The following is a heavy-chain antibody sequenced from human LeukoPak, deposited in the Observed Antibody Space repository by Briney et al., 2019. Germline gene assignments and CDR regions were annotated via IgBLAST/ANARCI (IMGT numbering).Heavy chain of an antibody. CDR1: GFTFSSYG. CDR2: IWYDGSNK. J-gene: IGHJ4*02. D-gene: IGHD3-10*01. CDR3: ARPLLWFGELLYSLDY. V-gene: IGHV3-33*01. Sequence: GGSLRLSYAASGFTFSSYGMHWVRQAPGKGLEWVAVIWYDGSNKYYADSVKGRFTISRDNSKNTLYLQMNSLRAEDTAVYYCARPLLWFGELLYSLDYWGQGTLVTVSS.